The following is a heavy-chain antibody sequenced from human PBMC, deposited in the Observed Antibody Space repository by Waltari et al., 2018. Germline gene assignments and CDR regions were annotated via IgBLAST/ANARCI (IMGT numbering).Heavy chain of an antibody. CDR2: ISSSSSYI. CDR3: ASGSGSYYDFDY. J-gene: IGHJ4*02. D-gene: IGHD1-26*01. CDR1: GFTFSSYS. V-gene: IGHV3-21*01. Sequence: QLVESGGGLVKPGGSLRLSCAASGFTFSSYSMNWVRQAPGKGLEWVSSISSSSSYIYYADSVKGRFTISRDNAKNSLYLQMNSLRAEDTAVYYCASGSGSYYDFDYWGQGTLVTVSS.